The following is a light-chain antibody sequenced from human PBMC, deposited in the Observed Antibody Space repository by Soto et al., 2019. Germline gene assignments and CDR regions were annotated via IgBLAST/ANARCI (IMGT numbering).Light chain of an antibody. V-gene: IGKV3-20*01. Sequence: EILLTQSPGTLSLSPGDRATLSCRASQSVSSSSLVWYQQRPGLAPRLLIHGASSRATGIPDRFSGSGSGTDFTLIISRVEPEDFALYYCQQYGSSPLYTFGQGTK. J-gene: IGKJ2*01. CDR2: GAS. CDR3: QQYGSSPLYT. CDR1: QSVSSSS.